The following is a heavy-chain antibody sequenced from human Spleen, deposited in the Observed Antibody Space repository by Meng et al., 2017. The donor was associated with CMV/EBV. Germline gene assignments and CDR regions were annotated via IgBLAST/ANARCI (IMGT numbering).Heavy chain of an antibody. J-gene: IGHJ4*02. D-gene: IGHD1-26*01. Sequence: SETLSLTCTVSGGSISSNNYYWGWIRQPPGKELEWIGSFYYSGSTYYNPSLKSRVTISVDTSKNQFSLNLNSVTAADTGVYYCARLEPTDSGSHDYWGQGTLVTVSS. CDR2: FYYSGST. CDR1: GGSISSNNYY. CDR3: ARLEPTDSGSHDY. V-gene: IGHV4-39*07.